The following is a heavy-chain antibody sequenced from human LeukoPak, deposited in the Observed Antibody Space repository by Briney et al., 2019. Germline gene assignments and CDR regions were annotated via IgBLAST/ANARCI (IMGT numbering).Heavy chain of an antibody. Sequence: GGSLRLSCAASGFTFSSYSMNWVRQAPGKGLEWVSSISSSSSYIYYADSVKGRFTISRDNAKNSLYLQMNSLRAEDTAVYYCARALKYCSSTSCPYFDYWGQGTLVTVSS. CDR3: ARALKYCSSTSCPYFDY. D-gene: IGHD2-2*01. CDR2: ISSSSSYI. CDR1: GFTFSSYS. V-gene: IGHV3-21*01. J-gene: IGHJ4*02.